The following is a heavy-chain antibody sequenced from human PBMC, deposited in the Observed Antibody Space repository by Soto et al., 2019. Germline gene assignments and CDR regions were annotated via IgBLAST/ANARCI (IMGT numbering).Heavy chain of an antibody. CDR1: GFTFSSYG. Sequence: GGSLRLSCAASGFTFSSYGMHWVRQAPGKGLEWVAVIWYDGSNKYYADSVKGRFTISRDNSENTLYLQMNSLRAEDTAVYYCARDLYDYVWGSYRYNYYFYGMDVWGQGTTVTVSS. CDR2: IWYDGSNK. V-gene: IGHV3-33*01. J-gene: IGHJ6*02. D-gene: IGHD3-16*02. CDR3: ARDLYDYVWGSYRYNYYFYGMDV.